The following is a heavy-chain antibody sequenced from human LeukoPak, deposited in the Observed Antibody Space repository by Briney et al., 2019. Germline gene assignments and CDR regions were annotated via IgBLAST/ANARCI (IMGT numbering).Heavy chain of an antibody. CDR3: ARGSYYYDSSGYPNWFDP. CDR2: INAGNGNT. D-gene: IGHD3-22*01. CDR1: GYTFTSYA. V-gene: IGHV1-3*01. Sequence: GASVKVSCKASGYTFTSYAMHWVRQAPGQRPEWMGWINAGNGNTKYSQKFQGRVTMTRDTSTSTVYMELSSLRSEDTAVYYCARGSYYYDSSGYPNWFDPWGQGTLVTVSS. J-gene: IGHJ5*02.